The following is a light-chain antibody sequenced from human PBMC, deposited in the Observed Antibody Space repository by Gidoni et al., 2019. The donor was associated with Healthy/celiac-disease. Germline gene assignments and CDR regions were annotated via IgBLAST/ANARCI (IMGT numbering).Light chain of an antibody. J-gene: IGKJ1*01. V-gene: IGKV2-28*01. CDR3: MQALQTSPWT. CDR1: QSLLHSNGYNY. Sequence: EMVMTQYTLSLRVTPGEPASSSCRSSQSLLHSNGYNYWDWYLQTPGQSPQLLIYLGSNRASGVPDRFRGSGSGTDFTLQISRVEAEDVGVYYCMQALQTSPWTFXQXTKVEIK. CDR2: LGS.